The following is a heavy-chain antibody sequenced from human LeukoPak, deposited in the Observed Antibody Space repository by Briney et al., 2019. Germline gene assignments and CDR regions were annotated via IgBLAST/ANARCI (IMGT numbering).Heavy chain of an antibody. J-gene: IGHJ4*02. D-gene: IGHD3-22*01. CDR3: ARPHYYDSSLPFDY. CDR1: GGTFSSYA. CDR2: IIPILGIA. V-gene: IGHV1-69*04. Sequence: GASVKVSSKASGGTFSSYAISWVRQAPGQGLEWMGRIIPILGIANYAQKFQGRVTITADKSTSTAYMELSSLRSEDTAVYYCARPHYYDSSLPFDYWGQGTLVTVSS.